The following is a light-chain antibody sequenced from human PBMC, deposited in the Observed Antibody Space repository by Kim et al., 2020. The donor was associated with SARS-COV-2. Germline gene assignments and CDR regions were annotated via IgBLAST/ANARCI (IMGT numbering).Light chain of an antibody. J-gene: IGKJ4*01. V-gene: IGKV3-11*01. Sequence: PAESATLSCRASHNIDINLAWYQQTPGQAPRLLIHDAAVRAAGIPDKFSGSGSGTDFTLTIGSLAPEDFAIYYCQQSGSWPPALTFGGGTKVDIK. CDR3: QQSGSWPPALT. CDR1: HNIDIN. CDR2: DAA.